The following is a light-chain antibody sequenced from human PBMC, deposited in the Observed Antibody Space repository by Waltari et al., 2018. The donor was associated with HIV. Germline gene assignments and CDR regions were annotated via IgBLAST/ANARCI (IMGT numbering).Light chain of an antibody. CDR1: PSLSSNY. V-gene: IGKV3-20*01. CDR3: QQYGNSGT. J-gene: IGKJ1*01. Sequence: IVLTQSPGTLSLSPGERATLPCRASPSLSSNYLAWYQQKPGQAPRLLISGASSRPTGIPDRFSGSGSETDFTLTISRLEPEDFAVYYRQQYGNSGTFGQGTKVEIK. CDR2: GAS.